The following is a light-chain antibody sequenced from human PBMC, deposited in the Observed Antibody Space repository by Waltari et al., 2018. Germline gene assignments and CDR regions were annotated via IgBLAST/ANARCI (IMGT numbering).Light chain of an antibody. CDR2: LNS. CDR1: QAIGNS. Sequence: HLTQSPSSLSASIGDRVTITCRASQAIGNSLAWYQQKPGKGTQLLLSLNSGLQTGVPSRFSGNGSGTDHTLTINGLQTEDFATYYCQQFYSSPLSFGGGTRVEI. J-gene: IGKJ4*01. V-gene: IGKV1-NL1*01. CDR3: QQFYSSPLS.